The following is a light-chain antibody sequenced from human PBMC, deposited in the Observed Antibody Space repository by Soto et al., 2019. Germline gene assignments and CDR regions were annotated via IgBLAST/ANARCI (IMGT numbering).Light chain of an antibody. V-gene: IGLV2-14*01. Sequence: QSALTHPASVSWSPGQSITISCTGTSSDVGGYDYVSWYQLHPGKAPKLMVFEVSNRPSGVSYRFSGSKSGNTASLTISGLQAEDEADYFCSSYSISTAYLFGTGTKVTVL. J-gene: IGLJ1*01. CDR3: SSYSISTAYL. CDR2: EVS. CDR1: SSDVGGYDY.